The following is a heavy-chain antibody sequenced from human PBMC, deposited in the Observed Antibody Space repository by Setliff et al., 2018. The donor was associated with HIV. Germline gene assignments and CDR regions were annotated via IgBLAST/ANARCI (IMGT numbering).Heavy chain of an antibody. J-gene: IGHJ4*02. CDR1: GGSISAYY. CDR2: VYIRGSP. Sequence: KTSETLSLTCTVSGGSISAYYWNWFRQPAGKGLEWIGRVYIRGSPNSNPSLMSRVTTSIDTSKNQFFLRLSSVTAADTAVYYCAREGGQLWFFDFWGQGALVTVSS. D-gene: IGHD5-18*01. V-gene: IGHV4-4*07. CDR3: AREGGQLWFFDF.